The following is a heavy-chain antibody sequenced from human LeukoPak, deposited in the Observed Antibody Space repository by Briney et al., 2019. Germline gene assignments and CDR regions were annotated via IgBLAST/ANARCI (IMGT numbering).Heavy chain of an antibody. CDR3: ARLDKGFAEPVVDY. CDR2: IYPSDSDI. D-gene: IGHD2-2*03. J-gene: IGHJ4*02. CDR1: GYSFTSYW. V-gene: IGHV5-51*01. Sequence: GESLKISCKGSGYSFTSYWIGWVRQMPGKGLEWMGIIYPSDSDIRYSPSFQGQQVTISVDKSISTAYLQWSSLKASDTAMYYCARLDKGFAEPVVDYWGQGTLVTVSS.